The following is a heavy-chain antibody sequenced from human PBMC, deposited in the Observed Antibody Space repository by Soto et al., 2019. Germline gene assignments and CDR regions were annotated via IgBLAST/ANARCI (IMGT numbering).Heavy chain of an antibody. J-gene: IGHJ4*02. CDR1: GFTFSTYG. CDR3: AKDINSARDGYHYGADY. Sequence: QVHLVESGGGVVQAGRSLRLSCAASGFTFSTYGIHWVRQAPGEGLEWVAIISYDGSDKWYVDSVKGRFTVSRDNSKNTLYLQMNSLRPEDTAIYYCAKDINSARDGYHYGADYWGQGTLVTVSS. D-gene: IGHD5-18*01. CDR2: ISYDGSDK. V-gene: IGHV3-30*18.